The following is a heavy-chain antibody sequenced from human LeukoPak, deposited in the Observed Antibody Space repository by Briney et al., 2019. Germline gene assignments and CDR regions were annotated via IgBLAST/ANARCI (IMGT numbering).Heavy chain of an antibody. D-gene: IGHD6-13*01. CDR3: ARARQYSSSPNWFDP. Sequence: GASVKVSCKASGGTFSSYAISWVRQAPGQGLEWMGGIIPIFGIANYAQKFQGRVTITADESTSTAYMELSSLRSEDTAVYYCARARQYSSSPNWFDPWGQGTLVTVSS. CDR1: GGTFSSYA. V-gene: IGHV1-69*13. J-gene: IGHJ5*02. CDR2: IIPIFGIA.